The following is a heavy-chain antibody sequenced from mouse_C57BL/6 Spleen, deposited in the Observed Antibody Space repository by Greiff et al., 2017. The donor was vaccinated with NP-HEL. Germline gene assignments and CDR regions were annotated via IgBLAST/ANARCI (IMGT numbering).Heavy chain of an antibody. Sequence: EVQGVESGGGLVKPGGSLKLSCAASGFTFSDYGMHWVRQAPEKGLEWVAYISSGSSTIYYADTVKGRFTISRDNAKNTLFLQMTSLRSEDTAMYYCATPYYYGSSPSYYYAMDYWGQGTSVTVSS. V-gene: IGHV5-17*01. CDR3: ATPYYYGSSPSYYYAMDY. CDR1: GFTFSDYG. D-gene: IGHD1-1*01. J-gene: IGHJ4*01. CDR2: ISSGSSTI.